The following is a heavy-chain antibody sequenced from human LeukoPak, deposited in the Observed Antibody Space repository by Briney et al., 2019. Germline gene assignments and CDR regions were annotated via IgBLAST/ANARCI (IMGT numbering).Heavy chain of an antibody. CDR3: ARNDQRGYNHGSPDY. J-gene: IGHJ4*02. CDR2: IDPSGGST. Sequence: ASVEVSCKASGYTFTNYYIHWVRQAPGQGLEWMGIIDPSGGSTAYAQKFQGRVTMTRDTSTSTVHMELRSLTSEDTAVYYCARNDQRGYNHGSPDYWGQGTLVIVSS. CDR1: GYTFTNYY. D-gene: IGHD5-18*01. V-gene: IGHV1-46*01.